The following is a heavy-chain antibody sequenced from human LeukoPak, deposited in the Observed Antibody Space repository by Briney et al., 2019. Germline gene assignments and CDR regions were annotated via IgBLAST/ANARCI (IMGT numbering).Heavy chain of an antibody. Sequence: PGGSLRLSCAVSGLTFSSSWMDWVRQAPGKGLVWVSRINSDGSSAAYADSVKGRFTISRDNAKNTLYLQMNSLRAEDTAVYYCVRGRYGDYHWGQGTLVTVSS. V-gene: IGHV3-74*01. J-gene: IGHJ5*02. CDR2: INSDGSSA. CDR1: GLTFSSSW. CDR3: VRGRYGDYH. D-gene: IGHD4-17*01.